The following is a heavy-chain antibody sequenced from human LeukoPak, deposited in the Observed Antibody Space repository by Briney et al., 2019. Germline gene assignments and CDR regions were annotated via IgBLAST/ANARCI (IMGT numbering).Heavy chain of an antibody. Sequence: SETLSLTCTVSGGSISTYYWSWIRQPPGKGLEWIGYIYYSGSTNYNPSLKSRVTMSVDTSKNQFSLKVSSVTAADTAVYYCARVFDSGSQAYFYYMDVWGKGTTVTISS. V-gene: IGHV4-59*01. CDR2: IYYSGST. D-gene: IGHD3-10*01. CDR3: ARVFDSGSQAYFYYMDV. CDR1: GGSISTYY. J-gene: IGHJ6*03.